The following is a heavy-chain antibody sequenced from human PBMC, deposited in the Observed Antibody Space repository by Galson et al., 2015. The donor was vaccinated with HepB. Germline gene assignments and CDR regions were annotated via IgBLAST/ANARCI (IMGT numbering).Heavy chain of an antibody. CDR3: AKDLFKWAPHSSGIFDY. Sequence: SLRLSCAASGFTFSSYAMSWVRQAPGKGLEWVSAISGSGGSTYYADSVKGRFTISRDNSKNTLYLQMNSLRAEDTAVYYCAKDLFKWAPHSSGIFDYWGQGTLVTVSS. V-gene: IGHV3-23*01. CDR2: ISGSGGST. CDR1: GFTFSSYA. D-gene: IGHD6-19*01. J-gene: IGHJ4*02.